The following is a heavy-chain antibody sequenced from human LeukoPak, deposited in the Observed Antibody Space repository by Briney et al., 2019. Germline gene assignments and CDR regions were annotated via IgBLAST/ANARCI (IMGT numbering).Heavy chain of an antibody. Sequence: GGSLRLPCAASGFIVSSNYMSWVRQAPGKGLEWVSVIYSGGSTYYADSVKGRFTISRDNSKNTLYLQMNSLRAEDTAVYYCASTHLGYCSSVSCQNDYWGQGTLATVSS. CDR2: IYSGGST. CDR1: GFIVSSNY. D-gene: IGHD2-15*01. CDR3: ASTHLGYCSSVSCQNDY. V-gene: IGHV3-53*01. J-gene: IGHJ4*02.